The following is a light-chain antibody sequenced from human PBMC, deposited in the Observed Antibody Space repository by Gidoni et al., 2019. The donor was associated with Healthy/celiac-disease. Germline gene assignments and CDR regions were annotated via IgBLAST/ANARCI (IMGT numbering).Light chain of an antibody. Sequence: DIVMTQSPDSLAVSLGERATINCKSSQSVLYSSNNKNYLAWYQQKPGQPPKLLIYWASTRESGVPDRFSGSGSGTDFTLTISSLQAEDVAVYSCQQGCSFGQGTKLEIK. CDR3: QQGCS. CDR2: WAS. V-gene: IGKV4-1*01. CDR1: QSVLYSSNNKNY. J-gene: IGKJ2*04.